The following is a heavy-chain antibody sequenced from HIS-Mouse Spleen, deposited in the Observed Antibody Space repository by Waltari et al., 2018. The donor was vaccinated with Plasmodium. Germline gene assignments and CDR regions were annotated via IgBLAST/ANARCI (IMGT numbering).Heavy chain of an antibody. CDR2: IYYSGST. V-gene: IGHV4-39*07. Sequence: QLQLQESGPGLVKPSENLSLTCTVSGGSIRSSSYYWGWIRQPPGKGLEWIGSIYYSGSTYYNPSLKSRVTISVDTSKNQFSLKLSSVTAADTAVYYCARDRITGTSYFDYWGQGTLVTVSS. D-gene: IGHD1-7*01. CDR3: ARDRITGTSYFDY. J-gene: IGHJ4*02. CDR1: GGSIRSSSYY.